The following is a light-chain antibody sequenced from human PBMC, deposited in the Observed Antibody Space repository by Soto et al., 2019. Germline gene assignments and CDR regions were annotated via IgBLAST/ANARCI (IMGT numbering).Light chain of an antibody. J-gene: IGKJ1*01. CDR2: NAD. V-gene: IGKV1-5*01. CDR3: HQFSLYWA. Sequence: IQMTQSPSTLSASVGYRVAITCRASQDINRWLAWYQQKPGKAPKILIYNADTLESGVPSRLSGRGYGTAFILTISSLQPADFATYYRHQFSLYWAFGQGTKVDIE. CDR1: QDINRW.